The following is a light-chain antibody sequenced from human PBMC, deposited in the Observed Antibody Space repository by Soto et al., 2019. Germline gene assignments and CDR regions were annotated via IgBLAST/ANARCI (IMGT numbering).Light chain of an antibody. V-gene: IGLV2-14*01. CDR2: DVS. CDR1: SSDVGGYRY. Sequence: QSVLTQPASVSGSPEQSITISCTGTSSDVGGYRYVSWYQQHPGKAPKLMIYDVSNRPSGVSNRFSGSKSGNTASLTISGLQAEDEADYYCSSYTSSSTLGVFGTGTKVTVL. CDR3: SSYTSSSTLGV. J-gene: IGLJ1*01.